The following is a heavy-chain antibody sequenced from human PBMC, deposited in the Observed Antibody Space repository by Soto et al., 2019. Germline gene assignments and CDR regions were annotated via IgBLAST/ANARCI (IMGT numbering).Heavy chain of an antibody. J-gene: IGHJ6*02. Sequence: GASVKVSCKASGGTFSSYAISWVRQAPGQGLEWMGGIIPIFGTANYAQKFQGRVTITADKSTSTAYMELSSLRSEDTAVYYCARETPGYCSSTSCYKPAPFGMDVWGQGTTVTVSS. D-gene: IGHD2-2*02. CDR2: IIPIFGTA. CDR3: ARETPGYCSSTSCYKPAPFGMDV. V-gene: IGHV1-69*06. CDR1: GGTFSSYA.